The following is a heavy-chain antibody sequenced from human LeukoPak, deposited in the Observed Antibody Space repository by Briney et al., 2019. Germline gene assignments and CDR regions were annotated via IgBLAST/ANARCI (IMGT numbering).Heavy chain of an antibody. D-gene: IGHD3-9*01. J-gene: IGHJ6*02. V-gene: IGHV1-2*02. CDR3: AREYYDILTGYWALYYYGMDV. CDR1: GYTFTGYY. CDR2: INPNSGGT. Sequence: ASVKVSCKASGYTFTGYYMHWVRQAPGQGLEWMGCINPNSGGTNYAQKFQGRVTMTRDTSISTAYMELSRLRSDDTAVYYCAREYYDILTGYWALYYYGMDVWGQGTTVTVSS.